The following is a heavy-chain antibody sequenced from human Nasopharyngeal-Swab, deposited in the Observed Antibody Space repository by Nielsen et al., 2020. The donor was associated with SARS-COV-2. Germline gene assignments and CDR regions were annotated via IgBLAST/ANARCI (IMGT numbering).Heavy chain of an antibody. CDR2: ISSSGSTI. J-gene: IGHJ4*02. Sequence: GESLKISCAASGFTFSSYEMNWVRQAPGKGLEWVSYISSSGSTIYYADSVKGRFTISRDNAKNSLYLQMNSLRAEDTAVYYCARSSPRLIAAAGPFDYWGKGTLVTVSS. CDR1: GFTFSSYE. CDR3: ARSSPRLIAAAGPFDY. V-gene: IGHV3-48*03. D-gene: IGHD6-13*01.